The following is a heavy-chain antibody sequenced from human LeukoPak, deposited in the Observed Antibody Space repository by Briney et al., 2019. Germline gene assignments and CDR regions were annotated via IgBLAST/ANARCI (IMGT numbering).Heavy chain of an antibody. Sequence: PGGSLRLSCAASGFTFSSYEMNWVRQAPGKGLEWISYISASGTITHYADSVEGRFTISRDNAKNSLYFQMNSLRAEDTAVYYCARFRRGPQTDYWGQGTLVTVSS. J-gene: IGHJ4*02. CDR3: ARFRRGPQTDY. CDR2: ISASGTIT. V-gene: IGHV3-48*03. CDR1: GFTFSSYE. D-gene: IGHD3-10*01.